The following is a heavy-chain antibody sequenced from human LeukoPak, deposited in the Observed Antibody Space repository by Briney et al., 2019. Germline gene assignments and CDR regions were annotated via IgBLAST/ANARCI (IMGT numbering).Heavy chain of an antibody. Sequence: PSETLSLTCTVSGGSISSYYWSWIRQPPGKGLEWIGYIYYSGSTNYNPSLKSRVTISVDTSKNQFSLKLSSVTAADTAVYYCASRRYYYYYMDVWGKGTTVTVSS. CDR2: IYYSGST. CDR3: ASRRYYYYYMDV. V-gene: IGHV4-59*12. J-gene: IGHJ6*03. CDR1: GGSISSYY.